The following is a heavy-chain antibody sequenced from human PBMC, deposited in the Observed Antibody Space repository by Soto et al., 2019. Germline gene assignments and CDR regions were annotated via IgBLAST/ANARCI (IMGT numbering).Heavy chain of an antibody. Sequence: GGSLRLSCAASGFTFSSYGMHWVRQAPGKGLEWVAVISYDGSNKYYADSVKGRFTISRDNSKNTLYLQMNSLRAVDTAVYYCAKDGSRPNYYYYGMDVWGQGTTVTVS. D-gene: IGHD6-6*01. CDR2: ISYDGSNK. CDR3: AKDGSRPNYYYYGMDV. J-gene: IGHJ6*02. V-gene: IGHV3-30*18. CDR1: GFTFSSYG.